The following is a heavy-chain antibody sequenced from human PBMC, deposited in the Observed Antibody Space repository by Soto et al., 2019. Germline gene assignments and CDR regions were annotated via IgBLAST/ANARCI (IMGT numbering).Heavy chain of an antibody. V-gene: IGHV3-9*01. J-gene: IGHJ4*02. CDR2: ISWNSGSI. Sequence: EVQLVESGGGLVQPGRSLRLSCAASGFTFDDYAMHWVRQAPGKGLEWVSGISWNSGSIGYADSVKGRFTISRDNAKNSRYLQMNSLRAEDTALYCCATADRYSSSYSSDYWGQGTLVTVSS. CDR3: ATADRYSSSYSSDY. D-gene: IGHD6-13*01. CDR1: GFTFDDYA.